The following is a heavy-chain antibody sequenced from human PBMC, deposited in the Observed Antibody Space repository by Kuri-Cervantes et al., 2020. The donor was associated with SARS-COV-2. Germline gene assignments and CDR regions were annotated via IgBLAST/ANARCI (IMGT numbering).Heavy chain of an antibody. CDR2: INPNSGVT. Sequence: ASVKVSCKAFGYTFNIYDINWVRQAPGQGLEWMGWINPNSGVTGYAQKFQGRVIMTRDTSRNTAYMELSSLRSEDTAVYYCATTPPNYYYYMDVWGKGTTVTVSS. J-gene: IGHJ6*03. V-gene: IGHV1-8*02. CDR3: ATTPPNYYYYMDV. CDR1: GYTFNIYD. D-gene: IGHD1/OR15-1a*01.